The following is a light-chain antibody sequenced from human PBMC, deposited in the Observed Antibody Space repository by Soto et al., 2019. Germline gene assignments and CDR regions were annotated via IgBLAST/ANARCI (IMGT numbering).Light chain of an antibody. V-gene: IGLV1-47*01. CDR3: AVWDDSLRGYV. CDR1: SSNIGSNY. CDR2: RNN. Sequence: QSVLTQPPSASGTPGQRVTISCSGSSSNIGSNYVYWYQQLPGTAPKLLIYRNNQRPSGVPERFSGSKSGTSASLAISGLRSEDEADYYCAVWDDSLRGYVFATGTKLTVL. J-gene: IGLJ1*01.